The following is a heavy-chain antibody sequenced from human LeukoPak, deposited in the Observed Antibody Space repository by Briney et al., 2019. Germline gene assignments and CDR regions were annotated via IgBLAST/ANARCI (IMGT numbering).Heavy chain of an antibody. Sequence: GGSLRLSCAASGFTFSSYAMHWVRQAPGKGLEWVAVISYDGSNKYYADSVKGRFTISRDNSKNTLYLQMNSLRAEDTAVYYCARGGDSSGYYSEYWGQGTLVTVSS. V-gene: IGHV3-30-3*01. J-gene: IGHJ4*02. CDR1: GFTFSSYA. D-gene: IGHD3-22*01. CDR3: ARGGDSSGYYSEY. CDR2: ISYDGSNK.